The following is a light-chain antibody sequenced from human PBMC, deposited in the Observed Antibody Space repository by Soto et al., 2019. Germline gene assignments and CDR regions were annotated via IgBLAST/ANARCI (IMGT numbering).Light chain of an antibody. Sequence: EIVLTQSPATLSSFPGDRVTLSCRASQAVNTRLAWYQQKAGQAPRLLIYGTSTRATGIPDRFSGSGSGTDFALTISRLEPEDFAVYYCQQYGNSGITFGQGTRLEIK. CDR1: QAVNTR. J-gene: IGKJ5*01. V-gene: IGKV3-20*01. CDR3: QQYGNSGIT. CDR2: GTS.